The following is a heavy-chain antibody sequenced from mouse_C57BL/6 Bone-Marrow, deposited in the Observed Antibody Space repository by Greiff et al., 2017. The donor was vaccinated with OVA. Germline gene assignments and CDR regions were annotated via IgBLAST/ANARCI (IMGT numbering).Heavy chain of an antibody. CDR1: GYTFTSYW. V-gene: IGHV1-64*01. J-gene: IGHJ3*01. CDR3: ASYYYGSSSLVSY. D-gene: IGHD1-1*01. Sequence: QVQLKQPGAELVKPGASVKLSCKASGYTFTSYWMHWVKQRPGQGLEWIGMIHPNSGSTNYNEKFKSKATLTVDKSSSTAYMQLSSLTSEDSAVYYCASYYYGSSSLVSYWGQGTLVTVSA. CDR2: IHPNSGST.